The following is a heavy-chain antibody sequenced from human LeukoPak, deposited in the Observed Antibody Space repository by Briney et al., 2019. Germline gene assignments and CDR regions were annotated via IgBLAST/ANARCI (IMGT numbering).Heavy chain of an antibody. CDR1: RGSVNSNSYY. Sequence: PSETLSLTCTVSRGSVNSNSYYWGWIRQPPGKGLEWIGTIYYSGNTYYNPSLESRVTISVDTSKNQFSLKLTSVTAADTAVYYCARGSSWYLHFDYWGQGTLVTVSS. CDR2: IYYSGNT. CDR3: ARGSSWYLHFDY. J-gene: IGHJ4*02. D-gene: IGHD6-13*01. V-gene: IGHV4-39*07.